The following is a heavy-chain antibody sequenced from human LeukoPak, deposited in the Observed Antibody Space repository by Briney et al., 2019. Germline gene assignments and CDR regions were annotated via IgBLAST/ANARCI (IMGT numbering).Heavy chain of an antibody. V-gene: IGHV1-18*01. D-gene: IGHD6-13*01. CDR1: GYSFTSYA. Sequence: ASVKVSCKASGYSFTSYAINWVRQAPGQGLEWMGWISAYNGNTDYAQKLQGRVTMTTDTSTSTAYMELRSLTSDDTSVYYCARDPLRSTWSTYYNALDVWGQGTTVTVSS. CDR2: ISAYNGNT. CDR3: ARDPLRSTWSTYYNALDV. J-gene: IGHJ6*02.